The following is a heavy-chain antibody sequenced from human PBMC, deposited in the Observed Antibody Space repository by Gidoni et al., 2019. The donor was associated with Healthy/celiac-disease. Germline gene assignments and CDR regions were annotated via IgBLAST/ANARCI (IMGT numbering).Heavy chain of an antibody. D-gene: IGHD6-19*01. J-gene: IGHJ3*02. CDR2: ISYDGSNK. CDR3: AKRIAVAGTGGAFDI. V-gene: IGHV3-30*18. Sequence: GLEWVAVISYDGSNKYYADSVKGRFTISRDNSKNTLYLQMNSLRAEDTAVYYCAKRIAVAGTGGAFDIWGQGTMVTVSS.